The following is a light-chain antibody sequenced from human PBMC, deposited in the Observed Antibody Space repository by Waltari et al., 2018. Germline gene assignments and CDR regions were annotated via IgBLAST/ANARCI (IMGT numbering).Light chain of an antibody. CDR2: KGI. Sequence: QTVVTQEPSLSVSPGGTVTLTCALSSGSVSSTSYPTGYHQTPGKPPRTLVYKGISRSSGVPDLFSGSSLGNTAALTITGAQADAESDYYCSMYMGSGVWVFGGGTKLTVL. CDR1: SGSVSSTSY. V-gene: IGLV8-61*01. J-gene: IGLJ3*02. CDR3: SMYMGSGVWV.